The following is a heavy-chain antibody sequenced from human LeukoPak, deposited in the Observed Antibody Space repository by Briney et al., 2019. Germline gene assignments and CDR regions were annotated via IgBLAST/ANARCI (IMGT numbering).Heavy chain of an antibody. D-gene: IGHD3-22*01. Sequence: GGSLRLSCAASGFTFSSYSMNWVRQAPGKGLEWVSSISSSSSYIYYADSVKGRFTISSDNAKNSLYLQMNSLRAEDTAVYYCARGAGYYPTNAFDIGGQGKMVTVSS. CDR2: ISSSSSYI. CDR1: GFTFSSYS. CDR3: ARGAGYYPTNAFDI. V-gene: IGHV3-21*01. J-gene: IGHJ3*02.